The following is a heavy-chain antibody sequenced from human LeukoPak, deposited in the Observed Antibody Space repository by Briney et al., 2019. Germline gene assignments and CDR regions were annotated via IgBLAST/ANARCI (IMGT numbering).Heavy chain of an antibody. D-gene: IGHD6-13*01. V-gene: IGHV4-4*07. CDR1: GGSISSYY. CDR3: ARDGIAAAGNWFDP. Sequence: SETLSLTCTVSGGSISSYYWSWIRQPAGKGLEWIGRIYTSGSTNYNPSLKSRVTMSVDTSKNQFSLKLSSVTAADTAVYYCARDGIAAAGNWFDPWGRGTLVTVSS. CDR2: IYTSGST. J-gene: IGHJ5*02.